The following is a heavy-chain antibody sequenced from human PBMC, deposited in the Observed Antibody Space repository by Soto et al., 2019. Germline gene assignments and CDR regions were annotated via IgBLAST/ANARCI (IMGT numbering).Heavy chain of an antibody. J-gene: IGHJ4*02. CDR2: IYYSGST. D-gene: IGHD6-13*01. V-gene: IGHV4-31*03. CDR3: ARGGIAAAAPPDY. CDR1: GGSISSGGYY. Sequence: QVQLQESGPGLVKPSQTLSLTCTVSGGSISSGGYYWSGIRQHPGKGLEWIGYIYYSGSTYYKPSIKSRVTTSLATSKNHFSLKLSSVTAAHTPVYYCARGGIAAAAPPDYWGQGTLVTVSS.